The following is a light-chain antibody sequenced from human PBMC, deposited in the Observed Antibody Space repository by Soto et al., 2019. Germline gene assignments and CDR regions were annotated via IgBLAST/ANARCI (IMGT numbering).Light chain of an antibody. CDR1: QSVSSSY. Sequence: EIVLTQSPGTLSLSPGERATLSCRASQSVSSSYLAWYQQKPGQAPRLLIYGASSRATGIPDRFSGSGSGTDFTLTINRLEHEDFAVYYCQQYGNSPLTFGQGTKVEIK. J-gene: IGKJ1*01. CDR2: GAS. V-gene: IGKV3-20*01. CDR3: QQYGNSPLT.